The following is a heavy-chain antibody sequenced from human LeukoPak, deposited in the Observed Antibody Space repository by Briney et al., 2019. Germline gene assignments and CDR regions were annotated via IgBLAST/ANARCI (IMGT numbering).Heavy chain of an antibody. CDR2: ISADGTST. V-gene: IGHV3-43*02. CDR3: AKETDN. Sequence: PGGSLRLSCATSRFTSDDFGIHWVRQAPGKGLEWVCFISADGTSTFYADSVRGRFTISRDNSKNSLYLQMNSLRTGDTAFYYCAKETDNWGQGTLVTVSS. CDR1: RFTSDDFG. J-gene: IGHJ4*02.